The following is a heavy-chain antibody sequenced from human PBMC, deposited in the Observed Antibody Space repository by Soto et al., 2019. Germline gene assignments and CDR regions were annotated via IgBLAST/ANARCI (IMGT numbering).Heavy chain of an antibody. V-gene: IGHV4-31*03. CDR2: IYTTGAT. CDR3: ARAADSFPYYGLDV. J-gene: IGHJ6*02. D-gene: IGHD2-15*01. Sequence: PSETLSLTCSVSGASISGGGYYWSWIRQHPEKGLEWIGYIYTTGATYYNPSLKSRVIISLERSQNQFSLNLRSMTAADTAVYYCARAADSFPYYGLDVWGQGTTGTVS. CDR1: GASISGGGYY.